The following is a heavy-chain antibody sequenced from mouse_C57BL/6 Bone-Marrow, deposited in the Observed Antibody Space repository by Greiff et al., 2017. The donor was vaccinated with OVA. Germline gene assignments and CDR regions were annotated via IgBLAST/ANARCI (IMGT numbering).Heavy chain of an antibody. V-gene: IGHV1-69*01. J-gene: IGHJ1*03. CDR1: GYTFPSYW. CDR2: IDPSDSYT. CDR3: ARSPYYWYFDV. Sequence: QQSCKASGYTFPSYWMHWVKQRPGHGLEWIGEIDPSDSYTNYNQKFKGKSTLTVDKSSSTAYMQLSSLTSEDSAVYYCARSPYYWYFDVWGTGTTVTVSS.